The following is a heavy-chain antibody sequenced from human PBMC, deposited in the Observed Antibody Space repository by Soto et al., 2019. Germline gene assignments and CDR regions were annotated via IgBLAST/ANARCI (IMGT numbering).Heavy chain of an antibody. J-gene: IGHJ3*02. CDR3: AKTANGWFSSFDI. CDR2: ISGSGGTT. V-gene: IGHV3-23*01. Sequence: EVQLLESGGGLVQPGGSLRLSCAASGFTFSSYAMSWVRQAPGKGLEWVSAISGSGGTTYYADSVKGRLTFSRDNSKNTLYLPMNSLRAADTAVYYCAKTANGWFSSFDIWGQGTMVTVSS. D-gene: IGHD6-19*01. CDR1: GFTFSSYA.